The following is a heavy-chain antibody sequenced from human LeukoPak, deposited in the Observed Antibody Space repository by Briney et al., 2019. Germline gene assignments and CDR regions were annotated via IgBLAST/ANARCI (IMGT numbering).Heavy chain of an antibody. CDR3: ARLADPGLQQKYYFDY. Sequence: PSETLSLTWTVSGGSIGTSNYYWVWIRQPPGKGLEWIGSIYYSGSTYYHPSLESRVTISVDTSKNQFSLNLSSVTAADTAVYYCARLADPGLQQKYYFDYWGQGTLVTVSS. J-gene: IGHJ4*02. CDR2: IYYSGST. CDR1: GGSIGTSNYY. V-gene: IGHV4-39*01.